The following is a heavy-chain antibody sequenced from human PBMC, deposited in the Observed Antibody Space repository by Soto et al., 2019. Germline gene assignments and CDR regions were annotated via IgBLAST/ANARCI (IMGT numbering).Heavy chain of an antibody. CDR2: INWNSGSI. Sequence: SLRLTFAASGFTFDDYTMHWVRQVPGKGLEWVSGINWNSGSIGYGDSVKGRFAISKDNAKNSLHLQMNSLSAEDTAFYYCVKDESINWYSGHFCYWGQGTLVTVSS. J-gene: IGHJ1*01. CDR1: GFTFDDYT. D-gene: IGHD6-13*01. V-gene: IGHV3-9*01. CDR3: VKDESINWYSGHFCY.